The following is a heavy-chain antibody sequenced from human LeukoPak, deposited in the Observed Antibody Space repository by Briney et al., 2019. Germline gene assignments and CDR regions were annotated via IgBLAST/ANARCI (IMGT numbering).Heavy chain of an antibody. CDR1: GYTFTSYY. D-gene: IGHD6-13*01. J-gene: IGHJ6*02. Sequence: GASVKVSCKASGYTFTSYYMHWVRQAPGQGLEWMGIINPSGGSTSYAQKFQGRVTMTRDTSTSTVYMELSSLRSEDTAVYYCARSVAAADGYYYGMDVWGQGTTVTVSS. CDR2: INPSGGST. CDR3: ARSVAAADGYYYGMDV. V-gene: IGHV1-46*01.